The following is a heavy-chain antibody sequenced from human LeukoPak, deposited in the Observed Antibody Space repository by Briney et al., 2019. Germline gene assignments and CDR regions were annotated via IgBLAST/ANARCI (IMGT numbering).Heavy chain of an antibody. CDR1: GDSVSSNSAA. J-gene: IGHJ6*04. V-gene: IGHV6-1*01. Sequence: SQTLSLTCAISGDSVSSNSAAWNWIRQSPSRGLEWLGRTYYRSKWYSDYAVSMKSRITINPDTSKNQFSLQLNFVTPEDTAMYYCARAGGGSIATLDVWGKGTTVTVSS. CDR2: TYYRSKWYS. D-gene: IGHD6-6*01. CDR3: ARAGGGSIATLDV.